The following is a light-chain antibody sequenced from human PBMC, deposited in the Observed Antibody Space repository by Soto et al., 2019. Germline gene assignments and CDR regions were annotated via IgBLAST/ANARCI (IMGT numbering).Light chain of an antibody. Sequence: EIVLTQSPATLSLSPGDRATLSCRASQSVSRSLTWYQQKPGQAPRLLIYDASTRATGIPPRFSGSGSGTDFTLTISSLELEDFAVYYCQQRSNSFGGGTKVEIK. V-gene: IGKV3-11*01. CDR2: DAS. J-gene: IGKJ4*01. CDR3: QQRSNS. CDR1: QSVSRS.